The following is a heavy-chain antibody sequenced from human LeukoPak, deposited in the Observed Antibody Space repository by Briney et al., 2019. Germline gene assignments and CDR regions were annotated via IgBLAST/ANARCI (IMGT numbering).Heavy chain of an antibody. D-gene: IGHD2-15*01. CDR1: GFTFSSYA. Sequence: GGSLRLSCAASGFTFSSYAMSWVRQAPGKGLEWVSAISDSGGSTYYADSVKGRFTISRDNSKNTLYLQMNSLRAEDTAVYYCAKDITMGQSAATPFDYWGQGTLVTVSS. CDR2: ISDSGGST. CDR3: AKDITMGQSAATPFDY. V-gene: IGHV3-23*01. J-gene: IGHJ4*02.